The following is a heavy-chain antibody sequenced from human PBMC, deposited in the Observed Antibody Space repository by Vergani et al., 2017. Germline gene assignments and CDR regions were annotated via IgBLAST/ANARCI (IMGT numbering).Heavy chain of an antibody. CDR1: GYIFSNFW. Sequence: QLVQSGSETKKPGESLKISCQAFGYIFSNFWIGWVRQAPGQGLQWMGWISPKTGDTDYLQRFQDRVTMTRDASTKTVYLKMTRLTSDDTAIYYCAHSWNFGRRDWFDSWGPGTLVTVSS. J-gene: IGHJ5*01. CDR3: AHSWNFGRRDWFDS. CDR2: ISPKTGDT. D-gene: IGHD1-26*01. V-gene: IGHV1-18*04.